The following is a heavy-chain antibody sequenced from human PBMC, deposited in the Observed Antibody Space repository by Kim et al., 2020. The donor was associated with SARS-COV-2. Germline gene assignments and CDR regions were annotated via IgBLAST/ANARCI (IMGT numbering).Heavy chain of an antibody. V-gene: IGHV3-21*01. Sequence: GGSLRLSCAASGFTFSSYSMNWVRQAPGKGLEWVSSISSSSSYIYYADSVKGRFTISRDNAKNSLYLQMNSLRAEDTAVYYCARDRGVIYYYYGMDVWGQGTTVTVSS. CDR3: ARDRGVIYYYYGMDV. CDR1: GFTFSSYS. CDR2: ISSSSSYI. D-gene: IGHD3-10*01. J-gene: IGHJ6*02.